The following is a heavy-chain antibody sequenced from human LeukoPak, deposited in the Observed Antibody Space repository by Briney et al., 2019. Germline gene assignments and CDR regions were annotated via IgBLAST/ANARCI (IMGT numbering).Heavy chain of an antibody. CDR1: GGSVSSSSYY. CDR3: ARRSQHTSSTDF. CDR2: IYYSGSGST. Sequence: SETLSLTCTVSGGSVSSSSYYWGWIRQPPGKGLEWIGSIYYSGSGSTYYNPSLKSRVTISVDTSKNQFSLKLSSVTVADTAVYCCARRSQHTSSTDFWGQGTLVTVSS. V-gene: IGHV4-39*01. J-gene: IGHJ4*02. D-gene: IGHD2-2*01.